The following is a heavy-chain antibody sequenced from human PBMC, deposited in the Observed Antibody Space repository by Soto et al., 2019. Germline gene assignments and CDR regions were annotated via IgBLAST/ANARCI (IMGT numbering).Heavy chain of an antibody. J-gene: IGHJ4*02. Sequence: HGGSLELSFASSGDTFSTYATHWLRQTPAEGPEWVAVISYDGSNKYYADSVKGRFTISRDNSKNTLYLQMNSLRAEDTAVYYCARDGNYYDSSGPTNYFDYWGQGNLVTGSS. V-gene: IGHV3-30-3*01. CDR2: ISYDGSNK. CDR3: ARDGNYYDSSGPTNYFDY. D-gene: IGHD3-22*01. CDR1: GDTFSTYA.